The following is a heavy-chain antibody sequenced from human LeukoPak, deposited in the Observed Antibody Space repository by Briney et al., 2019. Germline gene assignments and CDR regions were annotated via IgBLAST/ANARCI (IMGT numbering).Heavy chain of an antibody. CDR3: ARDVVVVPAAIHYGLDV. D-gene: IGHD2-2*01. CDR2: INHSGRT. J-gene: IGHJ6*02. Sequence: SETLSLTCAVYGGSFSDYFWGWIRQPPGKGLEWIGEINHSGRTYYNPSLKSRVTISVDTSKNQFSLNLSSVTAADTAVYYCARDVVVVPAAIHYGLDVWGQGTTVTVSS. V-gene: IGHV4-34*01. CDR1: GGSFSDYF.